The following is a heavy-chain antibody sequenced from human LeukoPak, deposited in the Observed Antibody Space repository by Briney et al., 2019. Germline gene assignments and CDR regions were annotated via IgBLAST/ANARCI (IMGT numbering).Heavy chain of an antibody. CDR1: GFTFSSYW. J-gene: IGHJ4*02. CDR3: GRFGYVAAVDS. Sequence: GGSLRLSCAASGFTFSSYWMTWVRQAPGKGLEWVANIEPAGSATFYVDSVKGRFTIPRDNARNLLFLQMNNLRAEDSAVYHCGRFGYVAAVDSWGQGALVTVSS. D-gene: IGHD2-15*01. CDR2: IEPAGSAT. V-gene: IGHV3-7*01.